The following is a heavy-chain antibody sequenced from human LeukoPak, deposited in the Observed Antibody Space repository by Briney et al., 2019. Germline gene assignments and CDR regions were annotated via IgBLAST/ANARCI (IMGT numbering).Heavy chain of an antibody. J-gene: IGHJ4*02. CDR1: GYTFTGYY. CDR3: ARDSVRDGYLDY. D-gene: IGHD5-24*01. V-gene: IGHV1-2*02. Sequence: ASVKVSCKASGYTFTGYYMHWVRQAPGQGLEWMGWINPNSGGTNYAQKLQGRVTMTRDTSISTAYMELSSLRSDDTAVYYCARDSVRDGYLDYWGQGTLVTVSS. CDR2: INPNSGGT.